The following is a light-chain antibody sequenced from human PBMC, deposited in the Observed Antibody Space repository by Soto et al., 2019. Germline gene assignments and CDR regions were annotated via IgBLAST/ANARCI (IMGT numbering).Light chain of an antibody. CDR2: AVN. J-gene: IGLJ1*01. V-gene: IGLV2-14*01. CDR3: SSYTSSNTPYV. CDR1: SSDVGGYKY. Sequence: QSVLTQPPSASGSPGQSVTISCTGTSSDVGGYKYVSWYQQYPGKAPKLMIYAVNKRPSGVSSRFSGSKSGNTASLTISGLQADDEANYYCSSYTSSNTPYVFGTGTKVTVL.